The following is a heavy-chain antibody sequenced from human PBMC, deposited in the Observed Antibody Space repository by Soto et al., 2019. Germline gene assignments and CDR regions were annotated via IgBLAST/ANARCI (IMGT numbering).Heavy chain of an antibody. CDR1: GYTFTSYG. D-gene: IGHD3-10*01. CDR3: ARSAINYGSGSYYINY. V-gene: IGHV1-18*01. CDR2: ITAYNGNT. Sequence: QVQLVQSGAEVREPGASVTVSCKASGYTFTSYGITWVRQAPGQGLEWMGWITAYNGNTNYAQKVQDRVTMTTDTSTSTAYMELRSLRSDDTAVYYCARSAINYGSGSYYINYWGQGSLVTVSS. J-gene: IGHJ4*02.